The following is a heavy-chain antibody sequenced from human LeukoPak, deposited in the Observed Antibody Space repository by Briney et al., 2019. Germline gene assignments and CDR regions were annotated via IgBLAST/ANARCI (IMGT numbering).Heavy chain of an antibody. V-gene: IGHV1-18*01. Sequence: ASVKVSCKASGYTFTSYGISWVRQAPGQGLEWMGWISAYNGNTNYAQKLQGRVTMTTDTSTSTAYMELRRLRSDDTAVYYCARTDRDDYGESNSDYWGQGTLVTVSS. CDR2: ISAYNGNT. CDR1: GYTFTSYG. D-gene: IGHD4-17*01. J-gene: IGHJ4*02. CDR3: ARTDRDDYGESNSDY.